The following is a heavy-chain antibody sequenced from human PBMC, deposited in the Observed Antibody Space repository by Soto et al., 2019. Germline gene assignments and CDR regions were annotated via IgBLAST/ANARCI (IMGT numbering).Heavy chain of an antibody. D-gene: IGHD6-6*01. CDR3: AKVKGIAARPGAFDI. V-gene: IGHV3-9*01. Sequence: GGSLRLSCAASGFTFDDYAMHWVRQAPGKGLEWVSGISWNSGSIGYADSVKGRFTISRDNAKNSLYLQMNSLRAEDTALYYCAKVKGIAARPGAFDIWGQGTMVTVSS. CDR2: ISWNSGSI. J-gene: IGHJ3*02. CDR1: GFTFDDYA.